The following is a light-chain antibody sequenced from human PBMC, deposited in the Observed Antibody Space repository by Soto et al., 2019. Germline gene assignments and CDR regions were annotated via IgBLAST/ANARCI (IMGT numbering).Light chain of an antibody. CDR1: SSDVGAYNY. J-gene: IGLJ1*01. Sequence: QSALTQPRSVSGSPGQSVTISCTGTSSDVGAYNYVSWYQQHPGKAPKFMIYEVSKRPSGVPDRFSGSKSGNTASLTISGLQAEDEADYYCCSYAGSFTEVFGTGTKVTVL. CDR2: EVS. CDR3: CSYAGSFTEV. V-gene: IGLV2-11*01.